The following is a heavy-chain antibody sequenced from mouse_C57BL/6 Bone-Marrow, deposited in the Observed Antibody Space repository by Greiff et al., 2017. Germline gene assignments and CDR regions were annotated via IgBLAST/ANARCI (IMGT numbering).Heavy chain of an antibody. CDR2: IRWKSDNYAT. Sequence: EVQLQESGGGLVQPGGSMKLSCVASGFTFSNYWMNWVRQSPEQGLEWVAQIRWKSDNYATHYAKSVKGRFTISRDDSKSSVYLQMNNLRAEDTGIYYCTIYYYGSSYYFDYWGQGTTLTVSS. V-gene: IGHV6-3*01. CDR3: TIYYYGSSYYFDY. CDR1: GFTFSNYW. D-gene: IGHD1-1*01. J-gene: IGHJ2*01.